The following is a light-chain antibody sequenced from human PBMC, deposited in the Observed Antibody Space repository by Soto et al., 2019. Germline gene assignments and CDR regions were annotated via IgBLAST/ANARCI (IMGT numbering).Light chain of an antibody. V-gene: IGKV3-20*01. CDR3: QQYGSSPRT. CDR2: GAS. Sequence: ELVLTQSPGTLSLSPGERATLSCRASQSVSSNFLAWYQQKPGQAPRLLIYGASNRATGIPDRFSGSGSGTDFTLTISRLEPEDFAVYYCQQYGSSPRTFGQGTRWIS. J-gene: IGKJ1*01. CDR1: QSVSSNF.